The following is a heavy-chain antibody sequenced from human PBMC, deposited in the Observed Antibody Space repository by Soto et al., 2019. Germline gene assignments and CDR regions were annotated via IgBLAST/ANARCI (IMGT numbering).Heavy chain of an antibody. CDR1: GYTFTSYA. J-gene: IGHJ4*02. V-gene: IGHV1-3*01. D-gene: IGHD3-9*01. CDR2: INAGNGNT. CDR3: SRSNRLLRYFDWSINY. Sequence: QVQLVQSGAEVKKPGASVKVSCKASGYTFTSYAMHWVRQAPGQRLEWMGWINAGNGNTKYSQKFQGRVTITRDTSASTAYMELSSLRSEVTAVYYCSRSNRLLRYFDWSINYWGQGTLVTVSS.